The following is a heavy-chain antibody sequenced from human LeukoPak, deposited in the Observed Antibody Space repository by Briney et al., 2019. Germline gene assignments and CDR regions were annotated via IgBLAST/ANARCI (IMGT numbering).Heavy chain of an antibody. D-gene: IGHD6-19*01. CDR1: GFTFSSYA. CDR3: AKDIAVAGTDYYYYMDV. CDR2: ISGSGGST. V-gene: IGHV3-23*01. Sequence: GGSLRLSCAASGFTFSSYARSWVRQAPGKGLEWVSAISGSGGSTYYADSVKGRFTISRDNSRNTLYLQMNNLRAEDTAVYYCAKDIAVAGTDYYYYMDVWGKGTTVTISS. J-gene: IGHJ6*03.